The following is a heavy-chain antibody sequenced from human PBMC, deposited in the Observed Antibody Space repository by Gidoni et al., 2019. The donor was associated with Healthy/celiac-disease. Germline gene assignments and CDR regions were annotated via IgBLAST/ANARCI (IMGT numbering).Heavy chain of an antibody. CDR2: IIPIFGTA. CDR3: ARGGRSSGWASYLIDY. V-gene: IGHV1-69*01. J-gene: IGHJ4*02. CDR1: GGTFSSYA. D-gene: IGHD6-19*01. Sequence: QVQLVQSGAEVQKPGSSVKVSCKASGGTFSSYAISWVRKAPGQGLEWMGGIIPIFGTANYAQKFQGRVTITADESTSTAYMELSSLRSEDTAVYYCARGGRSSGWASYLIDYWGQGTLVTVSS.